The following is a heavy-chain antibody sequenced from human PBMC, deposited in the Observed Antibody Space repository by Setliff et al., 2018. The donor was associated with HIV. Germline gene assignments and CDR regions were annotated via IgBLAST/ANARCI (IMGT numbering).Heavy chain of an antibody. CDR3: ARDSHCSGPSCYSGGQFFDY. D-gene: IGHD2-15*01. Sequence: SVKVSCKASGYTFTDHYLHWVRQAPGQALEWMGWFTPFNDNTNYAQKYRGRVTITADESTSTAYMELSSLRSEDTAVYFCARDSHCSGPSCYSGGQFFDYWGQGTLVTVSS. CDR2: FTPFNDNT. CDR1: GYTFTDHY. V-gene: IGHV1-45*02. J-gene: IGHJ4*02.